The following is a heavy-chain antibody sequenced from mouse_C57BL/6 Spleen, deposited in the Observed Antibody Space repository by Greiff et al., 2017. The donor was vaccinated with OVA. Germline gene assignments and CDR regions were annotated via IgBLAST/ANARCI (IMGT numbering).Heavy chain of an antibody. D-gene: IGHD4-1*01. Sequence: EVQLQQSGPGLVKPSQSLSLTCSVTGYSITSGYYWNWIRQFPGNKLEWMGYISYDGSNNYNPSLKNRISITRDTSKNQFFLKLNSVTTGDTATYYWARDPKLGHFDYWGQGTTLTVSS. V-gene: IGHV3-6*01. CDR2: ISYDGSN. CDR3: ARDPKLGHFDY. CDR1: GYSITSGYY. J-gene: IGHJ2*01.